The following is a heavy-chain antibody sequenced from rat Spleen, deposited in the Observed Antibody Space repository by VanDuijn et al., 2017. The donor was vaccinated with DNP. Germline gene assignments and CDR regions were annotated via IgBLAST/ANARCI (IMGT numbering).Heavy chain of an antibody. Sequence: EVQLQESGPGLVKPSQSLSLTCSVTGYSIISNYWGWIRKFPGNKMEWIGHISYSGSTRYNPSLKSRISITRDTSKNQLFLQVNSVTTEDTATYYCARGNDDYYPNWYFDFWGPGTMVTVSS. J-gene: IGHJ1*01. CDR2: ISYSGST. CDR3: ARGNDDYYPNWYFDF. V-gene: IGHV3-1*01. D-gene: IGHD1-12*03. CDR1: GYSIISNY.